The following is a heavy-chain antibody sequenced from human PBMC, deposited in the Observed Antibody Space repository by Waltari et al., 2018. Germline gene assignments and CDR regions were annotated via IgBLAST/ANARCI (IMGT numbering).Heavy chain of an antibody. Sequence: QVQLVQSGAEVKKPGASVKVPCKASGYPFTGYYMPWVRQAPGQGLEWMGWINPNSGGTNYAQKFQGRVTMTRDTSISTAYMELSRLRSDDTAVYYCARENYDFWSGYYRYYYYYMDVWGKGTTVTISS. CDR3: ARENYDFWSGYYRYYYYYMDV. V-gene: IGHV1-2*02. CDR2: INPNSGGT. J-gene: IGHJ6*03. CDR1: GYPFTGYY. D-gene: IGHD3-3*01.